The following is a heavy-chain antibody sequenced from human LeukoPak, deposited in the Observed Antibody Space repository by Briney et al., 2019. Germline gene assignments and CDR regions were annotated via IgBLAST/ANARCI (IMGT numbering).Heavy chain of an antibody. CDR2: ISSSGSNI. V-gene: IGHV3-48*03. CDR1: GFTFSSYE. CDR3: ARINWFDP. J-gene: IGHJ5*02. Sequence: AGGSLRLSCAATGFTFSSYEMNWVRQASEKGLEWVSYISSSGSNIYYADSVKGRFTISRDNAKNSLYLQMNSLRAEDTAVYYCARINWFDPWGQGTLVTVSS.